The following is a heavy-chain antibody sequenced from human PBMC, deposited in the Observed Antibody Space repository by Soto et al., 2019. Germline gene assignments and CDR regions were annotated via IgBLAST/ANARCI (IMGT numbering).Heavy chain of an antibody. CDR3: ARGWFGESYYYYGMDV. Sequence: QVQLVQSGAEVKKPGSSVKVSCKASGGTFSSSTISWVRQAPGQGLEWMGRIIPILGIANYAQKFQGRVTINADKSASTAYMELSSLRSEDTAVYYCARGWFGESYYYYGMDVWGQGTTVTVSS. V-gene: IGHV1-69*02. D-gene: IGHD3-10*01. J-gene: IGHJ6*02. CDR1: GGTFSSST. CDR2: IIPILGIA.